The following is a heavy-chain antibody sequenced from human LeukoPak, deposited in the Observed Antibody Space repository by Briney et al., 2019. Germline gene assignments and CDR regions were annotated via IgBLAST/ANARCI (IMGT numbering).Heavy chain of an antibody. Sequence: GESLKISCKGSGYSFTSYWIGWVRQMPGKGLEWMGIIYPGDSDTRYSPPFQGQVTISADKSISTAYLQWSSLKASDTAMYYCARHESFVVVPAAIDYWGQGTLVTVSS. J-gene: IGHJ4*02. CDR3: ARHESFVVVPAAIDY. D-gene: IGHD2-2*01. V-gene: IGHV5-51*01. CDR1: GYSFTSYW. CDR2: IYPGDSDT.